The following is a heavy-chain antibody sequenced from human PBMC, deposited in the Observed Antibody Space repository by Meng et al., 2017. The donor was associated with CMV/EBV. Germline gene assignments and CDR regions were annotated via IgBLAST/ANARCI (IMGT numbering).Heavy chain of an antibody. D-gene: IGHD3-3*01. CDR3: AREGVRFLENNWFDP. J-gene: IGHJ5*02. Sequence: ASVKVSCKASGYTFTGYYMHWVRQAPGRGLEWMGWINPNSGGTNYAQKFQGRVTMTRDTSISTAYMELSRLRSDDTAVYYCAREGVRFLENNWFDPWGQGTLVTVSS. V-gene: IGHV1-2*02. CDR2: INPNSGGT. CDR1: GYTFTGYY.